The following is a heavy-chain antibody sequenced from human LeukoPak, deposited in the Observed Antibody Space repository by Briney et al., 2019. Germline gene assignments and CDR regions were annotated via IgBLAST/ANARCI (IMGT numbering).Heavy chain of an antibody. CDR1: GYTFTGYY. V-gene: IGHV1-2*02. D-gene: IGHD3-22*01. CDR3: ARGGRYYDSSGYYGG. Sequence: ASVKVSCKASGYTFTGYYMHWVRQAPGQGLEWMGWINPNSGGTNYAQKFQGRVTITRDTSISTAYMELSRLRSDDTAVYYCARGGRYYDSSGYYGGWGQGTMVTVSS. CDR2: INPNSGGT. J-gene: IGHJ3*01.